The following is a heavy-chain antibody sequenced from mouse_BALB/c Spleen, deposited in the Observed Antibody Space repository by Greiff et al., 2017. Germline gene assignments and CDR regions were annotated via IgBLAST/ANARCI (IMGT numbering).Heavy chain of an antibody. J-gene: IGHJ3*01. Sequence: EVQLQQSGAELVRPGALVKLSCKASGFNIKDYYMHWVKQRPEQGLEWIGWIDPENGNTIYDPKFQGKASITADTSSNTAYLQLSSLTSEDTAVYYCARSGVYYGSSSFAYWGQGTLVTVSA. V-gene: IGHV14-1*02. D-gene: IGHD1-1*01. CDR3: ARSGVYYGSSSFAY. CDR1: GFNIKDYY. CDR2: IDPENGNT.